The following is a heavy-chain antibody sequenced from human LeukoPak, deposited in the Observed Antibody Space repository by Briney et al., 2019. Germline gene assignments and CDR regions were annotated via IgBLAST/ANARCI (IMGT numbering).Heavy chain of an antibody. CDR1: GFIFSRCW. CDR3: AKEGGSGSYSPDY. J-gene: IGHJ4*02. D-gene: IGHD3-10*01. CDR2: IKQDGSDK. V-gene: IGHV3-7*03. Sequence: PGGSLRLSCAASGFIFSRCWLHWVRQAPGKGLEWVANIKQDGSDKYYVDSVKGRFTISRDNAKNTLYLQLNSLRAEDTAVYYCAKEGGSGSYSPDYWGQGTLVTVSS.